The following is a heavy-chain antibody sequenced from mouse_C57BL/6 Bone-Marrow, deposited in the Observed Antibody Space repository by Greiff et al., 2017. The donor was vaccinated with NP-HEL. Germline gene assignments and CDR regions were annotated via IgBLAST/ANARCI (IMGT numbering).Heavy chain of an antibody. V-gene: IGHV14-1*01. J-gene: IGHJ3*01. Sequence: VQLQQSGAELVRPGASVKLSCTASGFNIKDYYMHWVKQRPEQGLEWIGRIDPEDGDTEYAPKFQGKATMTVDKSSSTAYMELRSLTSEDSAVYYCALLRAWFAYWGQGTLVTVSA. CDR2: IDPEDGDT. CDR1: GFNIKDYY. D-gene: IGHD1-2*01. CDR3: ALLRAWFAY.